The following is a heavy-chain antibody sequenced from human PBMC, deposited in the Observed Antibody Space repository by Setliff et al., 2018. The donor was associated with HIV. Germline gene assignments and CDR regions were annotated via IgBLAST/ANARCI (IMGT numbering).Heavy chain of an antibody. CDR2: INAGNGDT. V-gene: IGHV1-3*01. CDR3: AIGSSNWPHRPNNYYFDY. D-gene: IGHD6-13*01. CDR1: GDTFTTYA. J-gene: IGHJ4*02. Sequence: ASVKVSCKASGDTFTTYALHWVRQAPGQRREWMGWINAGNGDTKPSQKFQGRVTITRDTSASTAYMELSSLRSEDTGVYYCAIGSSNWPHRPNNYYFDYWGQGTPVTVSS.